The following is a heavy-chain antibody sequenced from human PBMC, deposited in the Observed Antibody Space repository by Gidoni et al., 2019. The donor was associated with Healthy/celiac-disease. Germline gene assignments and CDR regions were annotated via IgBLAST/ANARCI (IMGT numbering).Heavy chain of an antibody. CDR1: GFTFSSYA. J-gene: IGHJ5*02. V-gene: IGHV3-30-3*01. CDR2: ISYDGSNK. CDR3: ARAPNYYGSSPDH. D-gene: IGHD3-22*01. Sequence: QVQLVESGGGVVQPGRSLRLSCAASGFTFSSYAMHWVRQAPGKGLEWVAVISYDGSNKYYAYSVKGRFTISRDNSKNTLYLQMNSLRAEDTAVYYCARAPNYYGSSPDHWGQGTLVTVSS.